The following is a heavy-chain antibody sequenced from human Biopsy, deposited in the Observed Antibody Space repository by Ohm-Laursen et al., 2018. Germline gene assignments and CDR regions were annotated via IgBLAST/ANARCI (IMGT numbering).Heavy chain of an antibody. D-gene: IGHD6-19*01. CDR1: GYSFTSYY. Sequence: ASVKVSCKASGYSFTSYYMHWVRQAPGQGLEWMGVINPSGSTTSYPQIFQGRVTMTRDTSKSTVYMELSSLRSADTAVYFCARNTGWYGDLYYFDYWGQGTRVTVSS. V-gene: IGHV1-46*01. J-gene: IGHJ4*02. CDR3: ARNTGWYGDLYYFDY. CDR2: INPSGSTT.